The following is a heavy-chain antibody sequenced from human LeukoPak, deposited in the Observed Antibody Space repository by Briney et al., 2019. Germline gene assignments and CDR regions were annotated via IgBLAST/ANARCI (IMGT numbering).Heavy chain of an antibody. CDR2: ISYDGSNK. J-gene: IGHJ3*02. CDR1: GFTFSSYA. V-gene: IGHV3-30-3*01. CDR3: ARDVSNVKVSFGYCSGGSCYGDAFDI. Sequence: GGSLRLSCAASGFTFSSYAMHWVRQAPGKGLEWVAVISYDGSNKYNPDSVKGRFTISRDNSKNTLYLQMNSLRAEDTAVYYCARDVSNVKVSFGYCSGGSCYGDAFDIWGHGTMVTVSS. D-gene: IGHD2-15*01.